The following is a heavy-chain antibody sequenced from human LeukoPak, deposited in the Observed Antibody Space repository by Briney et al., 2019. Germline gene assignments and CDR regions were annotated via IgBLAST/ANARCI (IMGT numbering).Heavy chain of an antibody. Sequence: PSETLSLTCTVSGGSISSYYWSWLRQPPGKGLEWIGYIYYSGSTNYNPSLKSRVTISVDTSKNQFSLKLSSVTAADTAVYYCARDSSGSGYSGYDPPYWYFDLWGRGTLVTVSS. CDR2: IYYSGST. D-gene: IGHD5-12*01. J-gene: IGHJ2*01. CDR1: GGSISSYY. V-gene: IGHV4-59*01. CDR3: ARDSSGSGYSGYDPPYWYFDL.